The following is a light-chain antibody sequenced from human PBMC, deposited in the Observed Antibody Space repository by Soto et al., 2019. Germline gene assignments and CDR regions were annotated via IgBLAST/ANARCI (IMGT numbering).Light chain of an antibody. CDR3: SSYTSSSTLGV. CDR1: SSDVGGYNY. V-gene: IGLV2-14*01. J-gene: IGLJ2*01. Sequence: QSALTQPASVSGSPGQSITISCTGTSSDVGGYNYVSWYQQHPGKAPKLMIYDVSNRPSGVSNRFSGSKSGNTGSLTISGLQAEDEADYYCSSYTSSSTLGVFGGGTKRTVL. CDR2: DVS.